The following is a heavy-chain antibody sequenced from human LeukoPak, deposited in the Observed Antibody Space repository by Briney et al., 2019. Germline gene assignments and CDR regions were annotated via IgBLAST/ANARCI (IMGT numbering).Heavy chain of an antibody. D-gene: IGHD5-12*01. J-gene: IGHJ4*02. CDR1: GFTFSSYW. V-gene: IGHV3-7*01. Sequence: GGSLRLSCAASGFTFSSYWMFWGRQAPGKGLEWLAYIRPDGRDKNYVNSVKGRFNISRDNARNSVSLQMDSLSAEDTAVYYCVVTSRSLTFDYWGQGTQVPVSS. CDR3: VVTSRSLTFDY. CDR2: IRPDGRDK.